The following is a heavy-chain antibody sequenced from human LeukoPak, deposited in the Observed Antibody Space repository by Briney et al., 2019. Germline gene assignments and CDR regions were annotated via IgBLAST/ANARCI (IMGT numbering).Heavy chain of an antibody. V-gene: IGHV3-23*01. J-gene: IGHJ4*02. CDR1: GFTLSSYA. D-gene: IGHD6-19*01. CDR2: ISGSGGST. CDR3: AKDQQQWLVPSYYFDY. Sequence: GGSLRLSCAASGFTLSSYAMSWVRQAPGKGLEWVSAISGSGGSTYYADSVKGRFTISRDNSKNTLYLQMNSLRAEDTAVYYCAKDQQQWLVPSYYFDYWGQGTLVTVSS.